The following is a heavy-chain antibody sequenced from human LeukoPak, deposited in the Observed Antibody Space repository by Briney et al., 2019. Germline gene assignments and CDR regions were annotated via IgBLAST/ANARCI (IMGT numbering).Heavy chain of an antibody. Sequence: GGSLRLSCAGSGFTATTNYMSWVRQAPGKGLEWVSVIYSSGSTSYADSVKGRFTISRDSSKNTVYLQMNSLRAEDTAVYYCARDHINVNAFDIWGQGTMDTVSS. CDR1: GFTATTNY. D-gene: IGHD3-16*02. CDR2: IYSSGST. CDR3: ARDHINVNAFDI. V-gene: IGHV3-53*01. J-gene: IGHJ3*02.